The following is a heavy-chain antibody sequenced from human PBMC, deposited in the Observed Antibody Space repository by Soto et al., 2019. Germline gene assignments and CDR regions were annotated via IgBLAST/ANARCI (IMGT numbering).Heavy chain of an antibody. V-gene: IGHV5-51*01. CDR3: ARHRSYFFDSSGYSAFDI. CDR2: IYPGDSDT. J-gene: IGHJ3*02. D-gene: IGHD3-22*01. CDR1: GYSFSRYW. Sequence: GESLTISGTSSGYSFSRYWIAWVRQMPGKGLECMGIIYPGDSDTRYSPSFQGQVTISADKSIRTAFLQWSSLKASDTAMYYCARHRSYFFDSSGYSAFDIWGQGTLVTVSS.